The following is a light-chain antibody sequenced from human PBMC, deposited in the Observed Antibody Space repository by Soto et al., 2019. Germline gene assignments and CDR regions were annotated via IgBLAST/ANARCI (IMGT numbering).Light chain of an antibody. CDR2: GAT. J-gene: IGKJ1*01. CDR1: QSISSY. Sequence: DIQMTQSPSSLSAAVGDRVTITCRASQSISSYLNWYQQKPGKAPKLLIYGATSLQSGVPSRFSGSGSGTDFTLTISSLQLEDSATYYCQQSYSTPQTFGQGTKVEIK. CDR3: QQSYSTPQT. V-gene: IGKV1-39*01.